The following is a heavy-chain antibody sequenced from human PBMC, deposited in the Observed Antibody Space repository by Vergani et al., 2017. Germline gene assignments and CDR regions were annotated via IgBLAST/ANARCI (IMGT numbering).Heavy chain of an antibody. D-gene: IGHD2-15*01. CDR3: AKFNHRGYCSGGSCYSGDY. Sequence: EVQLLESGGGLVQPGGSLRLSCAASGFTFSSYAMSWVRQAPGKGLEWVSAISGSGGSTYYADSVKGRFTISRDNSKNTLYLQMNSLRAEDTAVYYCAKFNHRGYCSGGSCYSGDYWGQGTLVTVSS. J-gene: IGHJ4*02. CDR1: GFTFSSYA. CDR2: ISGSGGST. V-gene: IGHV3-23*01.